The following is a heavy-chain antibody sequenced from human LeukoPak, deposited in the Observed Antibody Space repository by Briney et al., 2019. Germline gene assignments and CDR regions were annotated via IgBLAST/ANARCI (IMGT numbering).Heavy chain of an antibody. D-gene: IGHD6-19*01. Sequence: ASETQSLTCTVSGGSISSYYWSWIRQPPGKGLEWIGYIYYSGSTNYNPSLKSRVTISVDTSKNQFSLKLSSVTAADTAVYYCARRGYSSGSYYIDYWGQGTLVTVSS. CDR3: ARRGYSSGSYYIDY. CDR1: GGSISSYY. CDR2: IYYSGST. V-gene: IGHV4-59*08. J-gene: IGHJ4*02.